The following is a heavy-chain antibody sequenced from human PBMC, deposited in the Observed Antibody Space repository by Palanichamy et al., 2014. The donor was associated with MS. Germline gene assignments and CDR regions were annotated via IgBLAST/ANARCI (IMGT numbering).Heavy chain of an antibody. CDR1: GFTFSTYW. CDR3: ARGGLDFYDSSDYFSPF. Sequence: EVQLVESGGGLVQPGGSLRLSCAASGFTFSTYWMSWVRQAPGKGLEWVANIRQDGSGKYYVGSVEGRFTISRDNAKNSLYLQMNSLRAEDTAVYYCARGGLDFYDSSDYFSPFWGQGTLVTVSS. V-gene: IGHV3-7*03. CDR2: IRQDGSGK. J-gene: IGHJ4*02. D-gene: IGHD3-22*01.